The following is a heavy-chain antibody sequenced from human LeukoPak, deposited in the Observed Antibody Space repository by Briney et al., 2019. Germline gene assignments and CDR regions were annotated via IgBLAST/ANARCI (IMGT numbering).Heavy chain of an antibody. V-gene: IGHV4-4*07. J-gene: IGHJ6*02. CDR2: IYTSGST. Sequence: PSETLSLTCTVSGGSISSYYWSWIRQPAGKGLEWIGRIYTSGSTNYNPSLKSRVTMSVDTSKNQFSLKLSSVTAADTAVYYCASPYCSGSSCYPDYYGMDVWGQGTTVTVSS. D-gene: IGHD2-15*01. CDR3: ASPYCSGSSCYPDYYGMDV. CDR1: GGSISSYY.